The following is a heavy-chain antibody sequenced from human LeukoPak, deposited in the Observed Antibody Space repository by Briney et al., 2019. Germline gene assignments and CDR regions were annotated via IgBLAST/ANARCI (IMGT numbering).Heavy chain of an antibody. V-gene: IGHV4-34*01. CDR2: INHSGST. CDR3: ARVGDSSGTIFDY. CDR1: GGSFSGYY. D-gene: IGHD3-22*01. Sequence: SETLSLTCAVYGGSFSGYYWSWISQPPGKGLEWIGEINHSGSTYYNPSLKSRVTISVDTSKNQFSLKLSSVTAADTAVYYCARVGDSSGTIFDYWGQGTLVTVSS. J-gene: IGHJ4*02.